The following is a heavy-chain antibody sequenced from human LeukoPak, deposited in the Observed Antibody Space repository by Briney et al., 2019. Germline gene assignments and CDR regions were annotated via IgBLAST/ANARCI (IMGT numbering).Heavy chain of an antibody. CDR2: INPNSGGT. V-gene: IGHV1-2*06. D-gene: IGHD2-8*01. J-gene: IGHJ4*02. CDR1: GYTFTGSY. Sequence: ASVKVSCKASGYTFTGSYMHWVRQAPGQGLEWMGRINPNSGGTNYAQKFQGRVTMTRDTSISTAYMELSRLRSDDTAVYYCARVYCTNGVCRYYFDYWDQGTLVTVSS. CDR3: ARVYCTNGVCRYYFDY.